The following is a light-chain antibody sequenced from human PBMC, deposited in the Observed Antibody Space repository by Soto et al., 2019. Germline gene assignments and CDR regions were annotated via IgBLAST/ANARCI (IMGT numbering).Light chain of an antibody. CDR2: DAS. CDR3: QQYDSYSTRT. Sequence: FQLTQSPSTLSASVGDRVTITCRASQSISSWLAWYQQKPGKAPKVLIYDASTLESGVPSRFSGSGSGTYFTLTISSLQPDDFATYYCQQYDSYSTRTFGHGTKVDI. J-gene: IGKJ1*01. CDR1: QSISSW. V-gene: IGKV1-5*01.